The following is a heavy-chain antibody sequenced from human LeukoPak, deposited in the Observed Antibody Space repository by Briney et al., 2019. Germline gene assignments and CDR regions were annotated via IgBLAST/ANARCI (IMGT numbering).Heavy chain of an antibody. CDR2: ISSSGSTI. Sequence: PGGSLRLSCAASGFTFSSYEMNWVRQAPGKGLEWVSYISSSGSTIYYADSVKGRFTISRDNAKNSLYLQMNSLRAEDTAVYYCARVRSDYCSDYWGQGTLVTVSS. CDR3: ARVRSDYCSDY. V-gene: IGHV3-48*03. D-gene: IGHD4-11*01. CDR1: GFTFSSYE. J-gene: IGHJ4*02.